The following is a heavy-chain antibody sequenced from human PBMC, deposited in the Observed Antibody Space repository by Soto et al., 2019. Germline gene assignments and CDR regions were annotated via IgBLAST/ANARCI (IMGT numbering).Heavy chain of an antibody. Sequence: SETLSLTCTVSGGSISSGDYYWSWIRQPPGKGLEWIGYIYYSGSTYYNPSLKSRVTMSVDTSKNQFSLKLSSVTAADTAVYYCARTDYYGSGSFDYWGQGTLVTVSS. J-gene: IGHJ4*02. CDR1: GGSISSGDYY. D-gene: IGHD3-10*01. V-gene: IGHV4-30-4*01. CDR2: IYYSGST. CDR3: ARTDYYGSGSFDY.